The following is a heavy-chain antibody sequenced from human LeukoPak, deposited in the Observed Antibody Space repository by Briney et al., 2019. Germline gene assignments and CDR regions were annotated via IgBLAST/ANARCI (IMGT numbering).Heavy chain of an antibody. CDR1: GYTFTSYD. D-gene: IGHD3-10*01. CDR3: ARGRIGGYWFDP. Sequence: ASVKVSCTASGYTFTSYDINWVRLATGQGLEWMGWMNPNSGNTGYAQKFQGRVTMTRNTSIRTAYMELSSLRSEDTAVYYCARGRIGGYWFDPWGQGTLVTVSS. CDR2: MNPNSGNT. J-gene: IGHJ5*02. V-gene: IGHV1-8*01.